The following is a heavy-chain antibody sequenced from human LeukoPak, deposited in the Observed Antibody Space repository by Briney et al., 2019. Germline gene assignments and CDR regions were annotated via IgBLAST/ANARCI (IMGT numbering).Heavy chain of an antibody. CDR1: GASISGYY. CDR2: MYDIGST. CDR3: ARGVGYYDSSGYYRYYFDY. D-gene: IGHD3-22*01. Sequence: SETLSLTCTVSGASISGYYWSWIRQPPGKGLDWIGYMYDIGSTNYNPSLKSRVTISVDTSKNQFSLKLSSVTAADTAVYYCARGVGYYDSSGYYRYYFDYWGQGTLVTVSS. V-gene: IGHV4-59*01. J-gene: IGHJ4*02.